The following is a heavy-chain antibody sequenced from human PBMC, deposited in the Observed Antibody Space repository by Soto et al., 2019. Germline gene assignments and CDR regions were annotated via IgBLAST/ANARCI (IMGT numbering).Heavy chain of an antibody. D-gene: IGHD3-22*01. V-gene: IGHV3-15*07. CDR2: IKSKIHGGTT. Sequence: GGSLRLSCAASGFTFSNAWINWVRQAPGKGLEWVGRIKSKIHGGTTDFAAPVKGRFAISRDDSKNVAYMEMKSLKIEDTALYYFSTDSYSDLTVVRLDNWGHGILVTVSS. CDR1: GFTFSNAW. CDR3: STDSYSDLTVVRLDN. J-gene: IGHJ4*01.